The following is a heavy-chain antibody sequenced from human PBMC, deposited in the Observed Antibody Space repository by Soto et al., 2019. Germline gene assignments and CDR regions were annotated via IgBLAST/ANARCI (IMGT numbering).Heavy chain of an antibody. J-gene: IGHJ4*02. CDR2: ISTGSSYI. Sequence: EVQLVGSGGGLVKPGGSLRLSGTAADDTFSSYILNWIHQPQEKGLEWFSSISTGSSYIHYADSVRGRFTTSRDTAMKLLFLQMNSLRAEDTADYYCATSIAVAAPFDYWGQGTPVSVSS. CDR1: DDTFSSYI. D-gene: IGHD2-21*01. V-gene: IGHV3-21*02. CDR3: ATSIAVAAPFDY.